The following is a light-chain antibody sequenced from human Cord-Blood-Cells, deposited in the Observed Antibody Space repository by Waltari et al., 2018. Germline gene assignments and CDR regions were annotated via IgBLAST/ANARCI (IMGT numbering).Light chain of an antibody. Sequence: QSALTQPASVSGSPGQSITISCTGTSSDVGSYNLVSWYQQYPGKAPKLMIYEVSKRPSGVSNRFSGSKSGNTASLTISGLQAEDEADYYCCSYAGSSIVVFGGGTKLTVL. J-gene: IGLJ2*01. CDR1: SSDVGSYNL. CDR2: EVS. CDR3: CSYAGSSIVV. V-gene: IGLV2-23*02.